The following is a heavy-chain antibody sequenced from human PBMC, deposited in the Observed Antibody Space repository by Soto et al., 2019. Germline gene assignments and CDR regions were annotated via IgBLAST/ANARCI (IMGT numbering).Heavy chain of an antibody. Sequence: PGESLKISCKGSGYSFTSYWIGWVRQMPGKGLEWMGIIYPGDSDTRYSPSFQGQVTISADKSISTAYLQWSSLKASDTAMYYCARPSRPRYCSGGSCYFDVWGKGTTVTVSS. CDR2: IYPGDSDT. D-gene: IGHD2-15*01. CDR1: GYSFTSYW. CDR3: ARPSRPRYCSGGSCYFDV. V-gene: IGHV5-51*01. J-gene: IGHJ6*03.